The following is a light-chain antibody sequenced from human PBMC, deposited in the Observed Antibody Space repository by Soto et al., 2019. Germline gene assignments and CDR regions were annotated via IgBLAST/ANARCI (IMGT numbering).Light chain of an antibody. J-gene: IGKJ2*01. Sequence: IHMTQSPSSLSASVGDRVTITCRASQRSTTYLNWYQQKPGKAPKLLISTAATLQGGVPSRFSGSESGTDFTLTITTLQPEDFATYFCQQSYSTPYTFGQGTKLEIK. CDR1: QRSTTY. CDR3: QQSYSTPYT. CDR2: TAA. V-gene: IGKV1-39*01.